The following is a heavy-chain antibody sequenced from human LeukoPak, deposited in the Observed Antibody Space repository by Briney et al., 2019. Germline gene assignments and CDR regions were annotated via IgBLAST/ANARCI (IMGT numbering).Heavy chain of an antibody. V-gene: IGHV3-23*01. CDR1: GFTFSSYG. D-gene: IGHD3-10*01. CDR2: ISGSGGST. J-gene: IGHJ4*02. CDR3: ANYGSGSYFSGY. Sequence: GGSLRLSCAASGFTFSSYGMSWVRQAPGKGLEWVSAISGSGGSTYYADSVKGRFTISRDNSKNTLYLQMNSLRAEDTAVYYCANYGSGSYFSGYWGQGTLVTASS.